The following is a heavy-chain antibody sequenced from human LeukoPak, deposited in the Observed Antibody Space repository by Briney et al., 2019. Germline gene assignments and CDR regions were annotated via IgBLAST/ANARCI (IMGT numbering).Heavy chain of an antibody. J-gene: IGHJ6*03. D-gene: IGHD2-2*01. CDR2: IIPIFGTA. V-gene: IGHV1-69*05. CDR3: ARVAQGCSSTSCYDVIFYYYYMDV. Sequence: SVKVSCKASGGTFSSYAISWVRQAPGQGLEWMGGIIPIFGTANYAQKFQGRVTITTDESTSTAYMELSSLRSEDTAVYYCARVAQGCSSTSCYDVIFYYYYMDVWGKGTTVTVSS. CDR1: GGTFSSYA.